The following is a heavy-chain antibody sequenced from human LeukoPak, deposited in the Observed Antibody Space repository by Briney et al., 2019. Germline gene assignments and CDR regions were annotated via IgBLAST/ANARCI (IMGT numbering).Heavy chain of an antibody. Sequence: GASVKVSCKASGYTFTSYAMHWVRQAPGQRLEWMGWINAGNGNTKYSQKFQGRVTITRDTSASTAYMELSSLRSEDTAVYYCASSYGDYSGSPYYFDYWGQGTLVTVSS. CDR2: INAGNGNT. CDR3: ASSYGDYSGSPYYFDY. D-gene: IGHD4-17*01. J-gene: IGHJ4*02. V-gene: IGHV1-3*01. CDR1: GYTFTSYA.